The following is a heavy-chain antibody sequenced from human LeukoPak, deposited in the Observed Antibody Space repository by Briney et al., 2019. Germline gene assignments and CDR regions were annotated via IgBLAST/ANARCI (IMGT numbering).Heavy chain of an antibody. CDR2: INWNGGST. CDR3: ARVPDYGDYGDAFDI. V-gene: IGHV3-20*04. D-gene: IGHD4-17*01. J-gene: IGHJ3*02. CDR1: GFTFDDYG. Sequence: GGSLRLSCAASGFTFDDYGMSWVRQAPGKGLEWVSGINWNGGSTGYADSVKGRFTISRDNAKNSLYLQMNSLRTEDTALYYCARVPDYGDYGDAFDIWGQGTMVTVSS.